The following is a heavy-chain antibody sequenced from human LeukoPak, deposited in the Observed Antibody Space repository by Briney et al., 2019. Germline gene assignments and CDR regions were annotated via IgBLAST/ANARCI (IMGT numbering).Heavy chain of an antibody. Sequence: SETLSLTCAVYGGSFSGYYWSWIRQPPGKGLEWIGEINHSGSTNYNPSLKSRATISVDTSKNQFSLKLSSVTAADTAVYYCARGSDYGDYCDYWGQGTLVTVSS. CDR1: GGSFSGYY. V-gene: IGHV4-34*01. CDR2: INHSGST. D-gene: IGHD4-17*01. J-gene: IGHJ4*02. CDR3: ARGSDYGDYCDY.